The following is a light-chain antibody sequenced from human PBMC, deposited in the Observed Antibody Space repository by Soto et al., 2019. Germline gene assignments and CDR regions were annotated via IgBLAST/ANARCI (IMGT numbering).Light chain of an antibody. CDR1: QCVLYSSNNKNY. CDR2: WAS. CDR3: QQYYSIPPT. Sequence: DIVTTQSPDSLGVSLSERATSSGKACQCVLYSSNNKNYLAWYQQKPGQPPKLLIYWASTRESGVPDRFGGSGSGTDFTLTISSLQAEDVAVYYCQQYYSIPPTFGGGTKVDIK. J-gene: IGKJ4*01. V-gene: IGKV4-1*01.